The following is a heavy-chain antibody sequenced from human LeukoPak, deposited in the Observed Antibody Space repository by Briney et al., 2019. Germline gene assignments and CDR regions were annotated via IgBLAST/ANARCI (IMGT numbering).Heavy chain of an antibody. Sequence: ASVKVSCKASGLTFSNYGITWVRQAPGQGLEWVGWISAYDGNTNYAQKFQGRVTITADKSTSTAYMELSSLRSEDTAVYYCARSYYGSGSYLFDYWGQGTLVTVSS. J-gene: IGHJ4*02. CDR1: GLTFSNYG. CDR3: ARSYYGSGSYLFDY. CDR2: ISAYDGNT. D-gene: IGHD3-10*01. V-gene: IGHV1-18*01.